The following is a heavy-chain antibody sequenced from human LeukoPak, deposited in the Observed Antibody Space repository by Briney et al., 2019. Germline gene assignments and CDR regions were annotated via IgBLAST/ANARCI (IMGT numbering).Heavy chain of an antibody. D-gene: IGHD1-14*01. V-gene: IGHV1-18*01. J-gene: IGHJ2*01. CDR2: ISDYNGNT. CDR3: ARVNPARNGWYFDL. CDR1: GYTFTRYG. Sequence: GASVKVSCTASGYTFTRYGISWVRQAPGQGLEWMGWISDYNGNTNYAQKLQGRVTMTKDTSTSTAYMELRSLRSDDTAVYYCARVNPARNGWYFDLWGRGTLVTVSS.